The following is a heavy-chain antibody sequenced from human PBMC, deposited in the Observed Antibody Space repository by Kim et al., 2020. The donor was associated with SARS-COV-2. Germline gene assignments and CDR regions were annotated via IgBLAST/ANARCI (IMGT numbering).Heavy chain of an antibody. V-gene: IGHV3-7*03. Sequence: GGSLRLSCAASRFTFSYYWMSWVRQAPGKGLEWVANIKQDGREKYYLDSVKGRFTISRDNAKNSLYLQMNSLRAEDTAVYYCARVGSSAWHFDYWGQGTLVTVSS. CDR3: ARVGSSAWHFDY. D-gene: IGHD6-19*01. CDR2: IKQDGREK. CDR1: RFTFSYYW. J-gene: IGHJ4*02.